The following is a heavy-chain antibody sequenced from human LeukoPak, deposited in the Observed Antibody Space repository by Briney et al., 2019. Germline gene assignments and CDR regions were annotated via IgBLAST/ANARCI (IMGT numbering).Heavy chain of an antibody. Sequence: SETLSLTCTVSGGSISSGGYCWSWIRQHPGKGLEWIGYIYYSGRTYYNPSLKSRVTISVDTSKNQFSLKLSSVTAADTAVYYCAGLVGRYSSGLYYYYFDYWGQGTLVTVSS. CDR2: IYYSGRT. J-gene: IGHJ4*02. V-gene: IGHV4-31*03. D-gene: IGHD3-22*01. CDR3: AGLVGRYSSGLYYYYFDY. CDR1: GGSISSGGYC.